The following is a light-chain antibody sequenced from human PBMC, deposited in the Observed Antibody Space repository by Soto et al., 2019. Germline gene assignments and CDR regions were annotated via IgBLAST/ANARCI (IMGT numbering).Light chain of an antibody. Sequence: QSALTPPASASGSPGQSITLSCIGTINDIGGYNYVSWYRQYPGKAPKLMIYELTNRAAGVSDRFSGSRSGNTASLTISALQADDEADYYCSSYTTSGTVVFGGGTKLTVL. CDR2: ELT. CDR1: INDIGGYNY. CDR3: SSYTTSGTVV. V-gene: IGLV2-14*01. J-gene: IGLJ3*02.